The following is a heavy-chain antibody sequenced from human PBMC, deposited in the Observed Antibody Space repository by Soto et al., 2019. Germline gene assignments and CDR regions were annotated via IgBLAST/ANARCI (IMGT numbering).Heavy chain of an antibody. CDR2: INAGNGNT. V-gene: IGHV1-3*01. D-gene: IGHD3-10*01. CDR3: ARNIWFGEPPGCAGMH. Sequence: QVQLVQSGAEVKKPGASVKVSCKASGYTFTSYAIHWVRQAPGQRLEWMGWINAGNGNTKYSQKFQGRVTITRDTAASTDYIELRSLRSEDTAVYYCARNIWFGEPPGCAGMHWGQGTLVTVSS. CDR1: GYTFTSYA. J-gene: IGHJ4*02.